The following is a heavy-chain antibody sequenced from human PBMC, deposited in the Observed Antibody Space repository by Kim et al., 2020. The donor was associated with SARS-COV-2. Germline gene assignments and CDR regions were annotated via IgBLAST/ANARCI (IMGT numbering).Heavy chain of an antibody. V-gene: IGHV4-4*02. D-gene: IGHD3-10*01. CDR3: AIMVRGVIDGSAFDI. CDR1: GGSISSSNW. J-gene: IGHJ3*02. CDR2: IYHSGST. Sequence: SETLSLTCAVSGGSISSSNWWSWVRQPPGKGLEWIGEIYHSGSTNYNPSLKSRVTISVDKSKNQFSLKLSSVTAADTAVYYCAIMVRGVIDGSAFDIWGQGTMVTVSS.